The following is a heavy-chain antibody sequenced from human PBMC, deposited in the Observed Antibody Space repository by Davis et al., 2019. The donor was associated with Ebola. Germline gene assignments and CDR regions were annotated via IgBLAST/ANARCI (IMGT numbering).Heavy chain of an antibody. CDR1: GYTFTGYY. CDR3: ARGDDSSGYWDY. CDR2: INPNSGGT. V-gene: IGHV1-2*02. Sequence: ASVKVSCKASGYTFTGYYMHWVRQAPGQGLEWMGWINPNSGGTNYAQKFQGRVTMSRSTPLSTAYMELSSLRSEDTAVYYCARGDDSSGYWDYWGQGTLVTVSS. D-gene: IGHD3-22*01. J-gene: IGHJ4*02.